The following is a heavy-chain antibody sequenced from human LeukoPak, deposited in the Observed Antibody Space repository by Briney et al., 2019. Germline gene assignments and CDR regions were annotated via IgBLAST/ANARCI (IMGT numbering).Heavy chain of an antibody. J-gene: IGHJ4*02. V-gene: IGHV3-48*01. CDR1: GFPFSLYS. Sequence: GGSLRLSCAASGFPFSLYSMNWVRQAPGKGPEWVAYISSSSTTIYYVDSVKGRLTVSRDNAKNSLYLEMSSLRAEDTAVYYCARVPINWNYFNWGQGTLVTVSS. CDR2: ISSSSTTI. D-gene: IGHD1-7*01. CDR3: ARVPINWNYFN.